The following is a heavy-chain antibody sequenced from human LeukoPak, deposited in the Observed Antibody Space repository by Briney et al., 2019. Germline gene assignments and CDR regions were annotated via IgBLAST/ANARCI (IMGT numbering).Heavy chain of an antibody. J-gene: IGHJ4*02. CDR3: ARAVDYYDSSGYFYYFDY. Sequence: SVKVSCKASGGTFSSYAISWVRQAPGQGLEWMGWIIPILGIANYAQKFQGRVTITADKSTSTAYMELSSLRSEDTAVYYCARAVDYYDSSGYFYYFDYWGQGTLVTVSS. CDR2: IIPILGIA. CDR1: GGTFSSYA. D-gene: IGHD3-22*01. V-gene: IGHV1-69*10.